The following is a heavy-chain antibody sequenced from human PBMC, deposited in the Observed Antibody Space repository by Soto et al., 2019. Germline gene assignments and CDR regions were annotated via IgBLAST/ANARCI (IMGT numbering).Heavy chain of an antibody. Sequence: KPGGSLRLSCAASGITFSSYSMNWVRQAPGKGLEWVSSISSTSSYIFYADSVKGRFTISRDNAKNSLYLQMNSLRAEDTAVYYCASVATIFTDLDYWGQGALVTVSS. D-gene: IGHD3-9*01. CDR1: GITFSSYS. J-gene: IGHJ4*02. CDR2: ISSTSSYI. CDR3: ASVATIFTDLDY. V-gene: IGHV3-21*01.